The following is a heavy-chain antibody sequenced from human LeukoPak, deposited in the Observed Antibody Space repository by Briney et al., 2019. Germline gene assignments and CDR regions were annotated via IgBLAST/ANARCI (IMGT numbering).Heavy chain of an antibody. D-gene: IGHD3-3*01. CDR3: ARDNGGYYGSSTSQGF. CDR1: GFTFSSYS. V-gene: IGHV3-21*01. Sequence: GGSLRLSCAASGFTFSSYSMNWVRQAPGKGLEWVSSISSSSSYIYYADSVKGRFTISRDNAKNSLFLQMNSLRAEDTAVYYCARDNGGYYGSSTSQGFWGQGTLVTVSS. J-gene: IGHJ4*02. CDR2: ISSSSSYI.